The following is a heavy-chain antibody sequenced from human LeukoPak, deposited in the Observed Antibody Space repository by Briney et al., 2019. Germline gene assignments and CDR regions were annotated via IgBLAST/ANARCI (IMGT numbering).Heavy chain of an antibody. CDR3: ARERVASFCDYVWGSYREDAFDI. CDR2: INSDGSST. V-gene: IGHV3-74*01. D-gene: IGHD3-16*02. CDR1: GFTFSSYW. Sequence: PGGSLRLSCAASGFTFSSYWMHWVRQAPGKGLVWVSRINSDGSSTSYADSVKGRFTISRDNAKNTLYLQMNSLRAEDTAVYYCARERVASFCDYVWGSYREDAFDIWGQGTMVTVSS. J-gene: IGHJ3*02.